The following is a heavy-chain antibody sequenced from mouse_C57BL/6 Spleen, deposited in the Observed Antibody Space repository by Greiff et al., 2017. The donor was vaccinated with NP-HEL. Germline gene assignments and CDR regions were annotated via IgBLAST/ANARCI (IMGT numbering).Heavy chain of an antibody. CDR2: ISGGGANT. V-gene: IGHV5-9*01. CDR3: ARRGDYAMDY. CDR1: GFTFSSYT. Sequence: EVHLVESGGGLVKPGGSLKLSCAASGFTFSSYTMSWVRQTPEKRLEWVATISGGGANTYYPDSVKGRFTISRDNATNTLYLQMSSLRSEDTALYYCARRGDYAMDYWGQGTSVTVSS. J-gene: IGHJ4*01.